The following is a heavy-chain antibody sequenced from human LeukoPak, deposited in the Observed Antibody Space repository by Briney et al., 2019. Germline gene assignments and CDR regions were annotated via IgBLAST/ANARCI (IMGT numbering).Heavy chain of an antibody. CDR1: GGSFSDYY. CDR2: ISHSGSA. D-gene: IGHD4-17*01. V-gene: IGHV4-34*01. CDR3: ARGGDYGDLRYFDY. J-gene: IGHJ4*02. Sequence: SETLSLTCAVYGGSFSDYYWSWIRQPPGKGLEWIGEISHSGSANYNPSLKSRVTISVDTSKDQFSLKLTSVTAADTAVYYCARGGDYGDLRYFDYWGQGTLVTVSS.